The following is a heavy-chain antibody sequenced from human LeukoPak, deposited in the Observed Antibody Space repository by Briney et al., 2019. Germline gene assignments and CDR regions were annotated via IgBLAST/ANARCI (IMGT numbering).Heavy chain of an antibody. CDR3: AKDGQPGYVMDV. V-gene: IGHV3-30*18. CDR2: ISYDGSNK. J-gene: IGHJ6*02. Sequence: GSPLRLSCAASGFTLSSYVMHWVRQAPGKGLEWVGVISYDGSNKYYADSVKGRFTISRDNAKNTLYLQMNSLRAEDTAVYYCAKDGQPGYVMDVWGQGTTVTVSS. CDR1: GFTLSSYV.